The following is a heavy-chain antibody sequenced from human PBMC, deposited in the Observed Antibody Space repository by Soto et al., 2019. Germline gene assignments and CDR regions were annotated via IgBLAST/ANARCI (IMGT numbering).Heavy chain of an antibody. Sequence: GGSLRPSCAASGFTFSSYSMNWVRQSPGKGLAWVSSISSSSSYIYYADSVKGRFNISRDNGKNSLYLQRNSLRAEDTAVYYCARGRDTAAYDAFDIWGQGTMVTVSS. CDR2: ISSSSSYI. V-gene: IGHV3-21*01. CDR3: ARGRDTAAYDAFDI. D-gene: IGHD5-18*01. J-gene: IGHJ3*02. CDR1: GFTFSSYS.